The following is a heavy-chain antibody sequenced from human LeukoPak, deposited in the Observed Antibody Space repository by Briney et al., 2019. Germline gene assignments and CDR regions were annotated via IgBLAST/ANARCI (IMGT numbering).Heavy chain of an antibody. J-gene: IGHJ4*02. CDR1: GFTFSSYN. CDR2: ISGRSSYI. CDR3: AREVYSYGPGD. Sequence: PGGSLRLSCAASGFTFSSYNMNWVRQAPGKGLEWVSSISGRSSYINYADSVKGRFTISRDNAKNSLYLQMNSLRAEDTAVYYCAREVYSYGPGDWGQGTLVTVSS. V-gene: IGHV3-21*01. D-gene: IGHD5-18*01.